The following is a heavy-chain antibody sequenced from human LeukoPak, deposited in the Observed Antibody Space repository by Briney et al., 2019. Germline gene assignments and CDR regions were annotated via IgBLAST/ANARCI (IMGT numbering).Heavy chain of an antibody. CDR1: GFTFSDHY. CDR2: IRKRVNSHTT. D-gene: IGHD1-26*01. Sequence: GGSLRLSCAASGFTFSDHYIDWVRQAPGKGLEWVGRIRKRVNSHTTEYGASVKGRFTISRDDSENSVYLQMNSLKTEDTAVYYCVGVGQLYYFDYWGQGTLVTVSS. V-gene: IGHV3-72*01. CDR3: VGVGQLYYFDY. J-gene: IGHJ4*02.